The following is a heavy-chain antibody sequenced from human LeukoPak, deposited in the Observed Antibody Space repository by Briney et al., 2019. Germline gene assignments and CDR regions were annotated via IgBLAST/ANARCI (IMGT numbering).Heavy chain of an antibody. CDR3: ARVCYYDSSGYYAAPNYFDY. D-gene: IGHD3-22*01. J-gene: IGHJ4*02. V-gene: IGHV4-39*01. CDR1: GGAISSSSYY. Sequence: SETLSLTCIVSGGAISSSSYYWGWSRQPPGKGLEWIGRIYYSGSTYYNPSLKSRVTISVDTSKNQFYLKLSSVTAADTAVYYCARVCYYDSSGYYAAPNYFDYWGQGTLVTASS. CDR2: IYYSGST.